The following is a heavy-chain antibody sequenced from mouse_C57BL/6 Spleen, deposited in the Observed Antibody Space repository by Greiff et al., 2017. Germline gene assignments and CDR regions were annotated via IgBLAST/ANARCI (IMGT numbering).Heavy chain of an antibody. V-gene: IGHV1-76*01. CDR3: ARSLYDYDGGYAMDY. CDR1: GYTFTDYY. Sequence: VHLVESGAELVRPGASVKLSCKASGYTFTDYYINWVKQRPGQGLEWIARIYPGSGNTYYNEKFKGKATLTAEKSSSTAYMQLSSLTSEDSAVYFCARSLYDYDGGYAMDYWGQGTSVTVSS. CDR2: IYPGSGNT. D-gene: IGHD2-4*01. J-gene: IGHJ4*01.